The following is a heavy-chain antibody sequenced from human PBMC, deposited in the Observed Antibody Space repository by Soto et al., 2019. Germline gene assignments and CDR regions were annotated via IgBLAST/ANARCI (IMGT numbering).Heavy chain of an antibody. CDR1: GGSISSGGYY. CDR3: ARARRYDSSGWFDP. D-gene: IGHD3-22*01. CDR2: IYYSGST. V-gene: IGHV4-31*03. J-gene: IGHJ5*02. Sequence: QVQLQESGPGLVKPSQTLSLTCTVSGGSISSGGYYWSWIRQHPGKGLEWIGYIYYSGSTYYNPSLKSRGTLSVDTSKNQFSLKLRSVTAADTAVYYCARARRYDSSGWFDPWGQGTLVTVSS.